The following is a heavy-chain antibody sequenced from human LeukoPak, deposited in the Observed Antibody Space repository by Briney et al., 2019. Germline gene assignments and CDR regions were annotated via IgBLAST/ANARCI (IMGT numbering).Heavy chain of an antibody. D-gene: IGHD3-22*01. CDR1: GYTFTSYY. CDR3: ARDGYYYDSSGAFDI. Sequence: VASVKVSCKASGYTFTSYYMHWVRQAPGQGLEWMGIINPSGGSTSYAQKFQGRVTMTRDTSTSTVYMELSSLRSEDTAVYYCARDGYYYDSSGAFDIWGQGTMVTVSS. J-gene: IGHJ3*02. CDR2: INPSGGST. V-gene: IGHV1-46*01.